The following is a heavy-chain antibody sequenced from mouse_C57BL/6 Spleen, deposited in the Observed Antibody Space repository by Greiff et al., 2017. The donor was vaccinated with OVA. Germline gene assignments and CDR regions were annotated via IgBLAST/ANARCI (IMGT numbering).Heavy chain of an antibody. J-gene: IGHJ1*03. D-gene: IGHD4-1*01. V-gene: IGHV5-17*01. Sequence: EVKLVESGGGLVKPGGSLKLSCAASGFTFSDYGMHWVRQAPEKGLEWVAYISSGSSTIYYADTVKGRFTISRDNAKNTLFLQMTSLRSEDTAMYYCEGLTGTRHWYFEVWGTGTTVTVAS. CDR3: EGLTGTRHWYFEV. CDR2: ISSGSSTI. CDR1: GFTFSDYG.